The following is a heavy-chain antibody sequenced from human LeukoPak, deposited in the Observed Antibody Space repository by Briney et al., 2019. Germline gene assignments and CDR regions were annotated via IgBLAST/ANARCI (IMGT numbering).Heavy chain of an antibody. J-gene: IGHJ3*02. CDR3: ARAGSMVRGVTAEDAFDI. D-gene: IGHD3-10*01. CDR1: GYTFTSYG. Sequence: ASVKVSCKASGYTFTSYGISWVRQAPGQGLEWMGWISAYNGNTNYAQKLQGRVTMTTDTSTSTAYMELRSLRSDDTAVYYCARAGSMVRGVTAEDAFDIWGQGTMVTVSS. V-gene: IGHV1-18*01. CDR2: ISAYNGNT.